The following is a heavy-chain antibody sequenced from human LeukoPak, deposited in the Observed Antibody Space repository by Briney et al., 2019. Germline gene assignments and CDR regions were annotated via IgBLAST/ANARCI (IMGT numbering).Heavy chain of an antibody. J-gene: IGHJ4*02. CDR1: GFAFSGYG. CDR2: ISYDGSNK. D-gene: IGHD2-8*01. Sequence: GGSLRLSCAASGFAFSGYGMHWVRQAPGKGLEWVAVISYDGSNKYYADSVKGRFTTSRDISKNTLYLQMNSLRAEDTAVYYCARDSCTNGVCEIDYWGQGTLVTVSS. V-gene: IGHV3-30*03. CDR3: ARDSCTNGVCEIDY.